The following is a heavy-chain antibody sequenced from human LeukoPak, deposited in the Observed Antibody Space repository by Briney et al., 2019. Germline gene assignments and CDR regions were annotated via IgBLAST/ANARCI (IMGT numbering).Heavy chain of an antibody. Sequence: GGSLRLSCAASGFTFSNYWRSWVRQAPGKGLEWVAVIYNGGSTYYADSVKGRFTISRDNSKNTLYLQMNSLRAEDTAVYYCARGPPRGYSYGFGYFDYWGQGTLVTVSS. CDR2: IYNGGST. J-gene: IGHJ4*02. V-gene: IGHV3-53*01. D-gene: IGHD5-18*01. CDR3: ARGPPRGYSYGFGYFDY. CDR1: GFTFSNYW.